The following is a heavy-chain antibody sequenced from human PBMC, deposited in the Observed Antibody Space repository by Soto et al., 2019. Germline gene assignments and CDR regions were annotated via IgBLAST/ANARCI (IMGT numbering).Heavy chain of an antibody. CDR3: ARRGGWLEDWFDP. Sequence: HGESLKISCKGSGYSFTSYWISWVRQMPGKGLEWMGRIDPSDSYTNYSPSFQGHVTISADKSISTAYLQWSSLKASDAAMYYCARRGGWLEDWFDPWGQGTLVTVSS. CDR2: IDPSDSYT. CDR1: GYSFTSYW. D-gene: IGHD6-19*01. V-gene: IGHV5-10-1*01. J-gene: IGHJ5*02.